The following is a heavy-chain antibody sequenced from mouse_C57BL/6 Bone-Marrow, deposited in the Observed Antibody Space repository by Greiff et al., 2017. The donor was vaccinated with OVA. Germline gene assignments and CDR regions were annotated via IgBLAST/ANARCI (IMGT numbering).Heavy chain of an antibody. J-gene: IGHJ3*01. D-gene: IGHD1-1*01. Sequence: EVQLVESGPELVKPGASVKLSCKASGYTFTGYNMHWVKQSHGKSLEWIGYINPNNGGTSYNQKFKGKATLTVNKSSSTAYMELRSLTSEDSAVYYCARRPLYYGFAYWGQGTLVTVSA. V-gene: IGHV1-22*01. CDR3: ARRPLYYGFAY. CDR2: INPNNGGT. CDR1: GYTFTGYN.